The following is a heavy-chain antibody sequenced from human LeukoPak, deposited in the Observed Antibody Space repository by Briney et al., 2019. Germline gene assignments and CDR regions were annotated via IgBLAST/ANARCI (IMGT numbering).Heavy chain of an antibody. D-gene: IGHD1-14*01. CDR1: GYSFSDYY. Sequence: APVKVSCKASGYSFSDYYIQWVRQAPGQGLEWMGWINPNSGVTDYAENFQGRVTTTRDTSINTVYMEVSSLRSDDTAIYYCARDQIGLRPGFDCWGQGTLVTVSS. V-gene: IGHV1-2*02. J-gene: IGHJ4*02. CDR2: INPNSGVT. CDR3: ARDQIGLRPGFDC.